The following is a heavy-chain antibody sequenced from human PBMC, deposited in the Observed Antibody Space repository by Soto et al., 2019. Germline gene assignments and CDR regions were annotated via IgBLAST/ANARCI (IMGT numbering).Heavy chain of an antibody. D-gene: IGHD4-4*01. CDR3: ARHEPGPMTTVPRNHGFDY. J-gene: IGHJ4*02. CDR2: MNPNSGNT. CDR1: GYTFTSYD. V-gene: IGHV1-8*01. Sequence: QVQLVQSGAEVKKPGASVKVSCKASGYTFTSYDINWVRQATGQGLEWMGWMNPNSGNTGYAQKFQGRVTMTRNTSISTAYMELSSLGSEDTDVYYCARHEPGPMTTVPRNHGFDYWGQGTLVTVSS.